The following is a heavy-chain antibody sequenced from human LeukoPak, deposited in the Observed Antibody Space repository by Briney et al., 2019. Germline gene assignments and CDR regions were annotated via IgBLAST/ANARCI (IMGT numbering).Heavy chain of an antibody. CDR3: ARDSRYHCRGDSCFSGPHFDY. Sequence: SETLSLTCAVYGGSFSGYYWSWIRQPPGKGLQWIGEINDSGITNYNPSLKTRVTMSVDTSKNQFSLTLTSVTAADTSIYYCARDSRYHCRGDSCFSGPHFDYWGQGNLVTVSS. D-gene: IGHD2-15*01. CDR1: GGSFSGYY. CDR2: INDSGIT. J-gene: IGHJ4*02. V-gene: IGHV4-34*01.